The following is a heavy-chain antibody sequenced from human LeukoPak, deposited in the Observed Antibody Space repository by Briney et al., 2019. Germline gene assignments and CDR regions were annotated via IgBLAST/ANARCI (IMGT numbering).Heavy chain of an antibody. J-gene: IGHJ4*02. CDR3: AREAAAGRDDY. D-gene: IGHD6-13*01. CDR1: GFTFSSYS. Sequence: PGGSLRLSCAASGFTFSSYSMNWVRQAPGKGLEWVSSISSSSSYIYYADSVKGRFTISRDNAENSLYLQMNGLRAEDTAVYYRAREAAAGRDDYWGQGTLVTVSS. CDR2: ISSSSSYI. V-gene: IGHV3-21*01.